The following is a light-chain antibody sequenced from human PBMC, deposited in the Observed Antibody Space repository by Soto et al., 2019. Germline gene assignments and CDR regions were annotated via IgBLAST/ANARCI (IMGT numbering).Light chain of an antibody. CDR2: GAS. CDR1: QSVSRN. Sequence: EIVMTQSPATLSVSPGERATLSCRASQSVSRNLAWYQQKPGQAPRLLIYGASTTATGIPARFSGSGSGTEFTLTISSLQSEDFAFYYCQQYNNWPGTFGQGTKVEIK. V-gene: IGKV3-15*01. J-gene: IGKJ1*01. CDR3: QQYNNWPGT.